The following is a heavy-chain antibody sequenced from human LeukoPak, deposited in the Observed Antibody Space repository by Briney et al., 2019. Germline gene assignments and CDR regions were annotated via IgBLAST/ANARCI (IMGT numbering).Heavy chain of an antibody. CDR3: ARESEYYYDTSTYSGDDY. CDR1: GYTFTRYA. D-gene: IGHD3-22*01. J-gene: IGHJ4*02. CDR2: INTNTGNP. V-gene: IGHV7-4-1*02. Sequence: ASVKVSCKASGYTFTRYAMNWVRQAPGQGLEWMGWINTNTGNPTYAQGFTVRFVFSLDTSVNTAYLQISSLKAEDTAVYYCARESEYYYDTSTYSGDDYWGQGTLVTVSS.